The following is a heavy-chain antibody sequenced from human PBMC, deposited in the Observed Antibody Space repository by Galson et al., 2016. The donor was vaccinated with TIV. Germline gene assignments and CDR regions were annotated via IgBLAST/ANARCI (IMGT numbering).Heavy chain of an antibody. CDR3: ARPPYCGGDCYKYDY. V-gene: IGHV1-3*04. Sequence: SVKVSCKASGYVFTIYPIHWVRQAPGQRLEWMGWINTGNGNTKYSQKFQGRVTITSDTSATTAYMELTSLRSEDTAVYYCARPPYCGGDCYKYDYWGQGTLVTVSS. D-gene: IGHD2-21*01. J-gene: IGHJ4*02. CDR1: GYVFTIYP. CDR2: INTGNGNT.